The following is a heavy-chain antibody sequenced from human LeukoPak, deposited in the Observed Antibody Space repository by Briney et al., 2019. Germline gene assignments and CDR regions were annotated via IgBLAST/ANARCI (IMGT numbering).Heavy chain of an antibody. CDR1: GFTFSSYA. Sequence: PGGSLRLSCAASGFTFSSYAMHWVRQAPGKGLEWVAVISYDGSNKYYADSVKGRFTISRDNSKNTLYLQMNSLRAEDTAVYYCARDQGHFDYWGQGTLVTVSS. CDR3: ARDQGHFDY. J-gene: IGHJ4*02. V-gene: IGHV3-30*04. CDR2: ISYDGSNK.